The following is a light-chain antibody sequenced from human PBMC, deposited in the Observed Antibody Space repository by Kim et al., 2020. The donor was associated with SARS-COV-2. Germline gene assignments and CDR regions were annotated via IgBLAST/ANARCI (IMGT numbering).Light chain of an antibody. V-gene: IGLV4-69*01. Sequence: VELTSDMSSGQSSDSIAWHQHQQHEKSPRFLMKLNSDGRPNKGHGIHDRCSASSSGAKHDPTTSSHQSEDEDDYYCQTWVTGIWVFGGGTKLTVL. J-gene: IGLJ3*02. CDR3: QTWVTGIWV. CDR1: SGQSSDS. CDR2: LNSDGRP.